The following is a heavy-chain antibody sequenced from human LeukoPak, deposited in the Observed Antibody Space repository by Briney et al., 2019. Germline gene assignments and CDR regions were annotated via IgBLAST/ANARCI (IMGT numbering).Heavy chain of an antibody. CDR1: GFTFSSYG. D-gene: IGHD1-14*01. CDR3: ARDRSNTPPFDP. V-gene: IGHV3-23*01. CDR2: ISGSGGST. J-gene: IGHJ5*02. Sequence: GGSLRLSCAASGFTFSSYGMSWVRQAPGKGLEWVSAISGSGGSTYYSDSVKGRFTISRDNSKNTLYLQMNSLRAEDTAVYYCARDRSNTPPFDPWGQGTLVTVSS.